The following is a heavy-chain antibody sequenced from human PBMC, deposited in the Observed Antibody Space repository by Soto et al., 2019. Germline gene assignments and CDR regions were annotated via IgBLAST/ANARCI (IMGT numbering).Heavy chain of an antibody. D-gene: IGHD2-15*01. Sequence: PWGSLRLSCAASGFTFVSYDMRCVRQSTLKCLEWVSAIGTAGDTYYPGSVKGRFTISRENAKNSLYLQMNSLRAGDTAVYYCARGQRYCSGGSCPQGMDVWGQGTTVTVSS. J-gene: IGHJ6*02. CDR1: GFTFVSYD. CDR2: IGTAGDT. V-gene: IGHV3-13*01. CDR3: ARGQRYCSGGSCPQGMDV.